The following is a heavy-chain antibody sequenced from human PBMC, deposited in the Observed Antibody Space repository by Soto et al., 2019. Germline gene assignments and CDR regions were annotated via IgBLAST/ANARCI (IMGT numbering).Heavy chain of an antibody. Sequence: SSETLSLTCAVYGGSFSGYYWSWIRQPPGKGLEWIGEINHSGSTNYNPSLKSRVTISVDTSKNQFSLKLSSVTAADTAVYYCARGRGYSYGYLDYWGQGTLVTVS. CDR3: ARGRGYSYGYLDY. J-gene: IGHJ4*02. D-gene: IGHD5-18*01. CDR2: INHSGST. V-gene: IGHV4-34*01. CDR1: GGSFSGYY.